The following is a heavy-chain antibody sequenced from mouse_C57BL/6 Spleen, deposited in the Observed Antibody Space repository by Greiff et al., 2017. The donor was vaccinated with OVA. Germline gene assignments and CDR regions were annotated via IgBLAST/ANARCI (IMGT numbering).Heavy chain of an antibody. CDR1: GFTFSDYY. CDR2: INYDGSST. Sequence: EVHLVESEGGLVQPGSSMKLSCTASGFTFSDYYMAWVRQVPEKGLEWVANINYDGSSTYYLDSLKSRFIISRDNAKNILYLQMSSLKSEDTATYYCARGAYQTLYYFDYWGQGTTLTVSS. J-gene: IGHJ2*01. CDR3: ARGAYQTLYYFDY. D-gene: IGHD3-1*01. V-gene: IGHV5-16*01.